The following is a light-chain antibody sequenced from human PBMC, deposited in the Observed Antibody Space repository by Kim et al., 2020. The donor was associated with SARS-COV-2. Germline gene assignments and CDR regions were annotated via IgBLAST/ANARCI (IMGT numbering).Light chain of an antibody. CDR3: QQYLTIPYT. CDR1: QSILYTSNNKNY. V-gene: IGKV4-1*01. Sequence: DIVMTQSPDFLAVSLGERATINCKSSQSILYTSNNKNYLAWYQQKPGQPPKLLIYWASTRESGVPDRFSGSGSGTDFTLTISSLQAEDVAVYYCQQYLTIPYTFGQGTKLEI. J-gene: IGKJ2*01. CDR2: WAS.